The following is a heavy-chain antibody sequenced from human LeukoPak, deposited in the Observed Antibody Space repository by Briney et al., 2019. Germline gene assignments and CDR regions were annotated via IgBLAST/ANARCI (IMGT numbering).Heavy chain of an antibody. CDR3: ARDLGSGCFDY. CDR2: ISSSAGTI. CDR1: GFSFSDYY. J-gene: IGHJ4*02. D-gene: IGHD6-19*01. Sequence: GGSLRLSCAASGFSFSDYYMSWVRQAPRKGLEWLSYISSSAGTIYYADSVKGRFTISRDNAKNSLYLQVNSLRAEDTAVYYCARDLGSGCFDYWGQGTLVTVSS. V-gene: IGHV3-11*04.